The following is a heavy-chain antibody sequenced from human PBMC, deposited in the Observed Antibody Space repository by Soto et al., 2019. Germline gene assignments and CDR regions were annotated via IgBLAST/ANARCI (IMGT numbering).Heavy chain of an antibody. D-gene: IGHD2-2*01. J-gene: IGHJ4*02. CDR1: GFTFSNYY. CDR2: ISPTANYT. CDR3: ARADSDQYFDY. Sequence: ASVKVSCKASGFTFSNYYMHWVRQAPEQGLEWMGLISPTANYTRYAQTFQGRFTITRDTSTSTVYMDLSSLTSEDTAVYYCARADSDQYFDYWGQGTRVTVSS. V-gene: IGHV1-46*01.